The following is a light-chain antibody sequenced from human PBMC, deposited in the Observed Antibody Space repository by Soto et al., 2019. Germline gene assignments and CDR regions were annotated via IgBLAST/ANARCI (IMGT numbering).Light chain of an antibody. CDR2: SAS. CDR1: QGIGSG. Sequence: AIQMTQSPSSLSASVGDRVTITCRASQGIGSGLGWYQQRPGKAPKLLIYSASSLQIGVPSRFNGSGSGTDFTLTISSLQPEDFATYYCLQDYAYPWTFGQGNKVESK. V-gene: IGKV1-6*02. CDR3: LQDYAYPWT. J-gene: IGKJ1*01.